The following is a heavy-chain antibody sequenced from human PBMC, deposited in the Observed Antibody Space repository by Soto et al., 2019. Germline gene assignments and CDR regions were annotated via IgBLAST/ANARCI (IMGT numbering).Heavy chain of an antibody. D-gene: IGHD1-26*01. V-gene: IGHV1-3*01. CDR1: GYTFTSYA. J-gene: IGHJ4*02. CDR3: ARVSGSDLPFDY. Sequence: ASVKVSCKASGYTFTSYAMHWVRQAPGQRLEWMGWINAGNGNTKYSQKFQGRVTITRDTSASTACMELSSLRSEDTAVYYCARVSGSDLPFDYWGQGTLVTVSS. CDR2: INAGNGNT.